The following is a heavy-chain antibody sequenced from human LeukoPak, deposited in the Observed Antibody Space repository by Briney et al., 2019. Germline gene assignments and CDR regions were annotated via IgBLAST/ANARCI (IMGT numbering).Heavy chain of an antibody. D-gene: IGHD6-13*01. CDR1: GGSISSGDYY. J-gene: IGHJ5*02. CDR2: IYYSGST. Sequence: SETLSLTCTVSGGSISSGDYYWSWIRQPPGKGLEWMGYIYYSGSTYYNPSLKSRVTISVDTSKNQFSLKLSSVTAADTAVYYCASAGYSSSWYGGWFDPWGQGTLVTVSS. V-gene: IGHV4-30-4*08. CDR3: ASAGYSSSWYGGWFDP.